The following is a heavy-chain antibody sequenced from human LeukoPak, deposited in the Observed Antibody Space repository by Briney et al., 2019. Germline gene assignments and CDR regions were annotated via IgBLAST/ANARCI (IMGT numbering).Heavy chain of an antibody. CDR3: ARQDGIAAAGTTDY. CDR2: INWNGGST. Sequence: GGSLRLSCAASGFTFDDYGMSWVRQAPGKGLEWVSGINWNGGSTGYADSVKGRFTISRDNAKNSLYLQMNSLRAEDTALYYCARQDGIAAAGTTDYWGQGTLVTVSS. V-gene: IGHV3-20*04. D-gene: IGHD6-13*01. J-gene: IGHJ4*02. CDR1: GFTFDDYG.